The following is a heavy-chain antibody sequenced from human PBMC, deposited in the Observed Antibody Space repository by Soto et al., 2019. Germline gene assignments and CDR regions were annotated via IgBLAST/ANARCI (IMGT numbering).Heavy chain of an antibody. CDR2: INPNSGGT. CDR3: ARFNLWSFSGSFRYYYSFTAFLLHRTSVLGFPAEY. J-gene: IGHJ1*01. V-gene: IGHV1-2*02. Sequence: QGLEWMGWINPNSGGTNYAQKFQGRVTMTRDTSISTAYMELSRLRSDDTAVYYCARFNLWSFSGSFRYYYSFTAFLLHRTSVLGFPAEY. D-gene: IGHD3-16*02.